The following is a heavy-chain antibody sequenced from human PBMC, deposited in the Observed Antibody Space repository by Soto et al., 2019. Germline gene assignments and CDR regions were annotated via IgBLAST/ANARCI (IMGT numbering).Heavy chain of an antibody. CDR2: IYWVDSQ. J-gene: IGHJ4*02. D-gene: IGHD4-17*01. V-gene: IGHV2-5*02. CDR3: AHKGYGGYPLDY. CDR1: GFSLSTSGVG. Sequence: QITLKESGPALVKPTQTLTLTCTFSGFSLSTSGVGVGWIRQPPGKALEWLAVIYWVDSQHYSPSLESRLTITKDTSKNMVVLTMTNMDPVDTATYFCAHKGYGGYPLDYWGQGTRVTVSS.